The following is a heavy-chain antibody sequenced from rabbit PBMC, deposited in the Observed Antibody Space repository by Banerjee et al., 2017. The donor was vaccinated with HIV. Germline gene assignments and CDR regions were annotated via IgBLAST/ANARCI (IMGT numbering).Heavy chain of an antibody. CDR3: ARVNAGSSSGYYFNL. J-gene: IGHJ4*01. V-gene: IGHV1S45*01. CDR1: GFSFSSSYY. D-gene: IGHD1-1*01. CDR2: IAVGSGST. Sequence: QEQLEESGGDLVQPEGSLTLTCTASGFSFSSSYYMCWVRQAPGKGLEWIACIAVGSGSTYYASWAKGRFTISKTSSTTVTLQMTSLTAADTATYFCARVNAGSSSGYYFNLWGPGTLVTVS.